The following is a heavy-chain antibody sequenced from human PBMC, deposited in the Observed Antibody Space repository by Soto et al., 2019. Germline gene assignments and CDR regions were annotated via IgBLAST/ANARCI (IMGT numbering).Heavy chain of an antibody. CDR3: AKKHYSGFDF. CDR2: INYYGST. V-gene: IGHV4-34*01. Sequence: FETLSLTCAVSSDSFSRYSWTWIRQPPGKGLEWIGEINYYGSTVHSPSLKSRVTMSIDTSKKQFSLRLTSLTAADTAVYYCAKKHYSGFDFWGQGSLVTVSS. J-gene: IGHJ4*02. CDR1: SDSFSRYS. D-gene: IGHD1-26*01.